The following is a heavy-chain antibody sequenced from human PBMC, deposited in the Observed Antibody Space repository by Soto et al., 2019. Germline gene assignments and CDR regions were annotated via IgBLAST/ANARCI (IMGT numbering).Heavy chain of an antibody. CDR3: AKEQGRVAAALDY. V-gene: IGHV3-23*01. CDR1: GFTFSGYG. Sequence: EVQLLESGGDLVQRGGSLRLSCAASGFTFSGYGMSWVRQAPGKGLEWVSSITSRGSNTYYVDSLKGRFTISRDNSKNTLYLQMNSLTVEDTAVYYCAKEQGRVAAALDYWGQGTLVTVSS. J-gene: IGHJ4*02. D-gene: IGHD6-13*01. CDR2: ITSRGSNT.